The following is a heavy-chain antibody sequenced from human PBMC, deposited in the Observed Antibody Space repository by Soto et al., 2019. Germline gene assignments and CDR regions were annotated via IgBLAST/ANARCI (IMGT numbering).Heavy chain of an antibody. CDR1: GFTFDDYA. CDR3: AKDFTIFGFVGWFDP. D-gene: IGHD3-3*01. CDR2: ISWNSGSI. V-gene: IGHV3-9*01. Sequence: EVQLVESGGGLVQPGRSLRLSCAASGFTFDDYAMHWVRQAPGKGLEWVSGISWNSGSIGYADSVKGRFTISRDNAKNSLYLQMNILRAEDTALYYCAKDFTIFGFVGWFDPWVQGTLVTVSS. J-gene: IGHJ5*02.